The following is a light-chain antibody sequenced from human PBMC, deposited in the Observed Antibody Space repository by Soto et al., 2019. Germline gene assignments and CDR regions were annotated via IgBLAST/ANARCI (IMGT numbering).Light chain of an antibody. CDR3: SSYAGSYTWV. CDR2: DVS. J-gene: IGLJ3*02. V-gene: IGLV2-11*01. Sequence: QSALTQPRSVSGSPGQTVTVSCTGTSSDVGAYNYVSWYRHHPGNAPKFLIYDVSRRPSGVPDRFSASQSGNTASLTISGLQAEDEADYYFSSYAGSYTWVFGGGTKVTVL. CDR1: SSDVGAYNY.